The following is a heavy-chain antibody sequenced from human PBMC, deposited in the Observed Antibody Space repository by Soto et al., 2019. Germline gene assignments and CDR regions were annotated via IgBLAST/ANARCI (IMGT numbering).Heavy chain of an antibody. V-gene: IGHV3-33*01. CDR3: ARIDIVATIAGAFDI. Sequence: VAVIWYDGSNKYYADSVKGRFTISRDNSKNTLYLQMNSLRAEDTAVYYCARIDIVATIAGAFDIWGQGTMVTVSS. D-gene: IGHD5-12*01. CDR2: IWYDGSNK. J-gene: IGHJ3*02.